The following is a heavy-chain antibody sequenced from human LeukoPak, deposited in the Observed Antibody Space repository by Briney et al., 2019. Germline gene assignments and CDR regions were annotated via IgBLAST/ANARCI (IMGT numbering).Heavy chain of an antibody. CDR2: ISSSSSYI. CDR3: ARDYRALTYYDFWSGYPYFDY. J-gene: IGHJ4*02. D-gene: IGHD3-3*01. V-gene: IGHV3-21*01. CDR1: GFTFSSYS. Sequence: GGSLRLSCAASGFTFSSYSMNWVRQAPGKGLEWVSSISSSSSYIYYADSVKGRFTISRDNAKNSLYQQMNSLRAEDTAVYYCARDYRALTYYDFWSGYPYFDYWGQGTLVTVSS.